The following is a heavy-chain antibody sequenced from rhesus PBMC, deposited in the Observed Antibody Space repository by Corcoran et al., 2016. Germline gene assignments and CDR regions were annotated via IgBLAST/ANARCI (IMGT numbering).Heavy chain of an antibody. Sequence: QVQLQESGPGLVKLSETLSITGAVSGASIGSYWWNWIRAPPGRGLEWFGEINGNSESTNYHPSLTSRVTISKDASKNQFSLKLSSVTAADTAMYYCAREYCTGSDCSGLFWGQGVLVTVSS. CDR1: GASIGSYW. J-gene: IGHJ4*01. CDR3: AREYCTGSDCSGLF. CDR2: INGNSEST. V-gene: IGHV4-80*01. D-gene: IGHD2-21*01.